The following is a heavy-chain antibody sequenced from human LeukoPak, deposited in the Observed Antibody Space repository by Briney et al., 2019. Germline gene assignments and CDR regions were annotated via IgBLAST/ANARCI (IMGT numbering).Heavy chain of an antibody. CDR2: IKSKTDGGTT. J-gene: IGHJ4*02. Sequence: GGSLRLSCAASGFTFSNAWMSWVRQAPGKGLEWVGRIKSKTDGGTTDYAAPVKGRFTISRDDSKNTLYLHMNSLKTEDTAVYYCTTAGGAVAAPGWIDYWGQGTLVTVSS. CDR1: GFTFSNAW. CDR3: TTAGGAVAAPGWIDY. D-gene: IGHD6-19*01. V-gene: IGHV3-15*01.